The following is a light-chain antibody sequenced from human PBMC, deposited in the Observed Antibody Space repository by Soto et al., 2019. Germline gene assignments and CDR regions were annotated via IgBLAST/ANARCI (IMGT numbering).Light chain of an antibody. CDR1: INAIGAYNF. CDR3: SSHASGSTLV. J-gene: IGLJ2*01. CDR2: HVT. Sequence: SALTQPASLSGSPGQSITLSRTGTINAIGAYNFVSWYQQHPGKAPILMIYHVTDRPSGVSNRFPASKSANTASLTISGLQAEDEADYYCSSHASGSTLVFGGGTKVTVL. V-gene: IGLV2-14*01.